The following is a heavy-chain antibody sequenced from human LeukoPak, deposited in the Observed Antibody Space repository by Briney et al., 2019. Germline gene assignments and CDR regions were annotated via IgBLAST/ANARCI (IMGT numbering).Heavy chain of an antibody. CDR3: IRSDYDILTDSYNWIDP. CDR1: GFTFEDSA. J-gene: IGHJ5*02. CDR2: IRSTAYGGTT. V-gene: IGHV3-49*04. D-gene: IGHD3-9*01. Sequence: PGGSLRLSCAASGFTFEDSAMTWVRQAPGKGLEWVGFIRSTAYGGTTEYGASVNGRFTISRDDPKSIAYLQMNSLKTEDTAVYYCIRSDYDILTDSYNWIDPWGQGTLVTVSS.